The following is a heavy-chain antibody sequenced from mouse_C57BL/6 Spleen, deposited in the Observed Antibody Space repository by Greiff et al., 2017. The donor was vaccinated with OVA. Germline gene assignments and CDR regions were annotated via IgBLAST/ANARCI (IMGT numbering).Heavy chain of an antibody. J-gene: IGHJ1*03. CDR2: IYPRDGST. CDR3: ARFTTAVARGYFDV. CDR1: GYTFTSYD. V-gene: IGHV1-85*01. Sequence: VQLVESGPELVKPGASVKLSCKASGYTFTSYDINWVKQRPGQGLEWIGWIYPRDGSTKYNEKFKGKATLTVDTSSSTAYMELHSLTSEDAAVYFCARFTTAVARGYFDVWGTGTTVTVSS. D-gene: IGHD1-1*01.